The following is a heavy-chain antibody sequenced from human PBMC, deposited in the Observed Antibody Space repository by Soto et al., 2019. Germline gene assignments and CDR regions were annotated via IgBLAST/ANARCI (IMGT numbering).Heavy chain of an antibody. CDR1: GYTFTSYA. J-gene: IGHJ4*02. CDR2: INAGNGNT. Sequence: ASVKVSGKASGYTFTSYAMHWVRQAPGQRLEWMGWINAGNGNTKYSQKFQGRVTITRDTSASTAYMELSSLRSEDTAVYYCARDLSGYSYGTTNGDYWGQGTLVTVSS. V-gene: IGHV1-3*01. D-gene: IGHD5-18*01. CDR3: ARDLSGYSYGTTNGDY.